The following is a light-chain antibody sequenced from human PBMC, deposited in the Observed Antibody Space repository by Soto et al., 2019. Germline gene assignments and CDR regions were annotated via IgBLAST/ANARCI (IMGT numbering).Light chain of an antibody. V-gene: IGKV3-15*01. Sequence: EIVMTQSPAPLSVSPGERATLSCRASQSVSSDLAWYQQKPGQAPRLLIYGASTRATGIPARFSGSGSGTEFTLTISSLQSEDSAVYYCQQCGSSPWTFGQGTKVDIK. CDR3: QQCGSSPWT. CDR2: GAS. CDR1: QSVSSD. J-gene: IGKJ1*01.